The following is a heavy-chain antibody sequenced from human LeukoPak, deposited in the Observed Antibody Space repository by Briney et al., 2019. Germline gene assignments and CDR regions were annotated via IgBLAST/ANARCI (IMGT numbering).Heavy chain of an antibody. CDR3: AREKGSSGWYGYYFDY. J-gene: IGHJ4*02. D-gene: IGHD6-19*01. Sequence: SQTLSLTCAISGDSVSSNSAAWNWIRQSPSRGLEWLGRTYYRSKWYNDYAVSVKSRITINPDTPKNQFSLQLNSVTPEDTAVYYCAREKGSSGWYGYYFDYWGQGTLVTVSS. CDR2: TYYRSKWYN. CDR1: GDSVSSNSAA. V-gene: IGHV6-1*01.